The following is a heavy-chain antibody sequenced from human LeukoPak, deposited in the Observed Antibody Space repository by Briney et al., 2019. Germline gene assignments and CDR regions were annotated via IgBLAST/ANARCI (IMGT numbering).Heavy chain of an antibody. CDR1: GGSISSGGYY. CDR2: IYHSGST. D-gene: IGHD5-12*01. J-gene: IGHJ4*02. V-gene: IGHV4-30-2*01. CDR3: ARLTPVAPTVLDY. Sequence: SETLSLTCTVSGGSISSGGYYWSWIRQPPGKGLEWIGYIYHSGSTYYNPSLKSRVTISVDRSKNQFSLKLSSVTAADTAVYYCARLTPVAPTVLDYWGQGTLATVSS.